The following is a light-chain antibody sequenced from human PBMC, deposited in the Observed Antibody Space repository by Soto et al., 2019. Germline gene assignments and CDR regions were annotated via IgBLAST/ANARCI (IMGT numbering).Light chain of an antibody. J-gene: IGKJ1*01. Sequence: EIVLTQSPGTLSLSPGERATLSCRASQSINHKYLAWFQQEPGQTPRLLIHGVSIRATGIPDRFSASGAGTDFSLTISRLEPEDFAGYYCHLYSGSPWTFGQGTKVEIK. CDR2: GVS. CDR1: QSINHKY. CDR3: HLYSGSPWT. V-gene: IGKV3-20*01.